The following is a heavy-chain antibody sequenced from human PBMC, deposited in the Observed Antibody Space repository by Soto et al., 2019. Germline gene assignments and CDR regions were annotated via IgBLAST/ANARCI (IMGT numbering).Heavy chain of an antibody. CDR2: INPNSGGT. V-gene: IGHV1-2*04. Sequence: AASVKVSCKASGYTFTGYYMHWVRQAPGQGLEWMGWINPNSGGTNYAQKFQGWVTMTRDTSISTAYMELSRLRSDDTAVYYCATVVQKYYYYYYGMDVWGQGTTVTVSS. D-gene: IGHD1-1*01. CDR3: ATVVQKYYYYYYGMDV. J-gene: IGHJ6*02. CDR1: GYTFTGYY.